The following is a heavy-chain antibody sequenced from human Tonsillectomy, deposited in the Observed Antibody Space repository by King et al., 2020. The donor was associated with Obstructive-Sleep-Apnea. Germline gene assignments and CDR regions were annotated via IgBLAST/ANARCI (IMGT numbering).Heavy chain of an antibody. J-gene: IGHJ3*02. V-gene: IGHV4-61*01. Sequence: VQLPESGPGLVKPSETLSLTCTVSGGSVSSGSYYWSWIRQPPGKGLEWIGYIYYSGSTNYNPSLKSRVTISVDTSKNQFSLKLSSVTAADTAVYYCAGPRIDAFDIWGQGTMVTVSS. CDR3: AGPRIDAFDI. D-gene: IGHD2-15*01. CDR1: GGSVSSGSYY. CDR2: IYYSGST.